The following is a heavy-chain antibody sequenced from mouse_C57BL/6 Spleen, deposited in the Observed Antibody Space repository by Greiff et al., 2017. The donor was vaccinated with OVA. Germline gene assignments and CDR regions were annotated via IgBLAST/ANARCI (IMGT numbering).Heavy chain of an antibody. D-gene: IGHD4-1*01. CDR1: GFTFSSYT. CDR2: ISGGGGNT. J-gene: IGHJ4*01. Sequence: DVQLVESGGGLVKPGGSLKLSCAASGFTFSSYTMSWVRQTPEKRLEWVATISGGGGNTYYPDSVKGRFTISRDNAKNTLYLQMSSLRSEDTALYYCASPNPYYYAMDYWGQGTSVTVSS. CDR3: ASPNPYYYAMDY. V-gene: IGHV5-9*01.